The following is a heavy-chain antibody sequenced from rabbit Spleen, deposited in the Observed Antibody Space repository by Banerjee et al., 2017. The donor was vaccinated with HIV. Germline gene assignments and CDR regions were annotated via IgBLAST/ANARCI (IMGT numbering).Heavy chain of an antibody. CDR2: INTYTGKS. Sequence: QEQLVESGGGLVKPGASLTLTCKASGFSFSDRDVMCWVRQAPGKGLEWIACINTYTGKSVYASWATGRFTISRTSSITVTLQMTSLTAADTATYFCARDLVAVIGWNFNLWGPGTLVTVS. V-gene: IGHV1S45*01. J-gene: IGHJ4*01. CDR3: ARDLVAVIGWNFNL. D-gene: IGHD1-1*01. CDR1: GFSFSDRDV.